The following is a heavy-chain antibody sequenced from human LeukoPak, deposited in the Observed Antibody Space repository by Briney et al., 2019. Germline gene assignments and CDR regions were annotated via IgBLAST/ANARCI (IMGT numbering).Heavy chain of an antibody. J-gene: IGHJ4*02. D-gene: IGHD3-3*01. Sequence: PSETLSLTCTVSGGSISSSSYYWGWIRQPPGKGLEWIGYIYYSGSTNYNPSLKSRVTISVDTSKNQFSLKLSSVTAADTAVYYCARGYYDFWSGQRWSYFDYWGQGTLVTVSS. CDR1: GGSISSSSYY. CDR2: IYYSGST. CDR3: ARGYYDFWSGQRWSYFDY. V-gene: IGHV4-61*05.